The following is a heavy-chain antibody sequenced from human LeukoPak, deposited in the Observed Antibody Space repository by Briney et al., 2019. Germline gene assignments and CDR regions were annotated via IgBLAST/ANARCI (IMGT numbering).Heavy chain of an antibody. CDR3: ASGGPIVVVPAAITTGFDY. V-gene: IGHV7-4-1*02. CDR1: GYTFTSYA. Sequence: GASVNVSCTASGYTFTSYAMNWVRQAPGQGLEWMGWINTNTGNPTYAQGFTGRFVFSLDTSVSTAYLQISSLKAEDTAMYYCASGGPIVVVPAAITTGFDYWGQGTLVTVSS. CDR2: INTNTGNP. D-gene: IGHD2-2*02. J-gene: IGHJ4*02.